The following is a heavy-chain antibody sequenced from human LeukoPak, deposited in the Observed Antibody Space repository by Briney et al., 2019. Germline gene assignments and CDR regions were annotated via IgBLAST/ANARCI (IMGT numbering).Heavy chain of an antibody. Sequence: PGRFLRLSCAASGFTFSSYAMHWVRQAPGKGLEWVAVISYDGGNKYYADSVKGRFTISRDNSKNTLYLQMNSLRAEDTAVYYCARDFNNGGENWFDPWGQGTLVTVSS. CDR1: GFTFSSYA. V-gene: IGHV3-30-3*01. CDR2: ISYDGGNK. D-gene: IGHD2-8*01. CDR3: ARDFNNGGENWFDP. J-gene: IGHJ5*02.